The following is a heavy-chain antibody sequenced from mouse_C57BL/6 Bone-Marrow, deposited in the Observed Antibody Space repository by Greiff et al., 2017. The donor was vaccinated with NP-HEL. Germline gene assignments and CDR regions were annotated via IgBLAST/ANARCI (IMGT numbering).Heavy chain of an antibody. Sequence: QVQLQQPGAELVMPGASVKLSCKASGYTLTSYWMHWVKQRPGQGLEWIGEIDPSDSYTNYNQKFKGKSTLTVDKSSSTAYMQLSSLTSEDSAVYYCARSRLLGFDYWGQGTTLTVSS. CDR2: IDPSDSYT. CDR3: ARSRLLGFDY. CDR1: GYTLTSYW. V-gene: IGHV1-69*01. J-gene: IGHJ2*01. D-gene: IGHD2-1*01.